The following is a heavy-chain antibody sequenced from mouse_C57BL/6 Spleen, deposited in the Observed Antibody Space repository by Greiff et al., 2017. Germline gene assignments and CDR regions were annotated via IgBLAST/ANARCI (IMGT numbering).Heavy chain of an antibody. CDR1: GYTFTDYY. J-gene: IGHJ3*01. Sequence: VQLQQSGPELVKPGASVKISCKASGYTFTDYYMNWVKQSHGKSLEWIGDINPNNGGTSYNQKFKGKATLTVDKSSSTAYMELRSLTSEDSAVYYCARSAYYDYDAWFAYWGQGTLVTVSA. CDR3: ARSAYYDYDAWFAY. V-gene: IGHV1-26*01. D-gene: IGHD2-4*01. CDR2: INPNNGGT.